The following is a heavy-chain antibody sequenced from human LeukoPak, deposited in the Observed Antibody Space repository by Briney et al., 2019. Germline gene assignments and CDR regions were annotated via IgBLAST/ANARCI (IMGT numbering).Heavy chain of an antibody. CDR3: ARARWSGYYYFEY. CDR1: GFTFGSYA. CDR2: ISTNGAGT. D-gene: IGHD3-3*01. V-gene: IGHV3-64*01. Sequence: GGSLRLSCAASGFTFGSYAMHWVCQAPGKRLEFVSAISTNGAGTYYANSVRGRFTISRDNSKNTLYLQMGSLRAEDMAVYYCARARWSGYYYFEYWGQGTLVTVSS. J-gene: IGHJ4*02.